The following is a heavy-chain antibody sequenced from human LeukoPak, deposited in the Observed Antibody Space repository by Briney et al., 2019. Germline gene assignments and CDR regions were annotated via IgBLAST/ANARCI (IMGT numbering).Heavy chain of an antibody. D-gene: IGHD6-19*01. Sequence: PGGSLRLSCAASGFTVSSNYMSWIRQPPGKGLEWIGTIYYTGTTHYNPSLKSRVTLSVGTSKNQFSLKLTSVTAADTAIYYCARLSAVAGTWWGQGTLVTVSS. J-gene: IGHJ4*02. CDR1: GFTVSSNY. V-gene: IGHV4-39*01. CDR3: ARLSAVAGTW. CDR2: IYYTGTT.